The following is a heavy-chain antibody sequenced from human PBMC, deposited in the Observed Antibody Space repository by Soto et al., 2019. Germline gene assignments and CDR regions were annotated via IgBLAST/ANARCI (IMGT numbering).Heavy chain of an antibody. V-gene: IGHV4-30-2*01. J-gene: IGHJ4*02. CDR2: INHLEST. CDR3: ARGGGSDSFDY. Sequence: SRSLTCTVAAASLTFGGYSWNWIRQTPGKGLEWIGYINHLESTFYNSTCESRLTLSIDRAKNQFSHKLHSMSAADRAVYFCARGGGSDSFDYWGQGILVTVPQ. D-gene: IGHD1-26*01. CDR1: AASLTFGGYS.